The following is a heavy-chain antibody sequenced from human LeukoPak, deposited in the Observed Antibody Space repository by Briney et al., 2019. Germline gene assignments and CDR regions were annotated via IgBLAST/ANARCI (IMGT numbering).Heavy chain of an antibody. Sequence: PGGSLRLSCAASGFTFSSYSMNWVRQAPGKGLEWVSSISSSSSYIYYADSVKGRFTISRDNAKNSLYLQMNSLRAEDTAVYYCAREDWNRDPGGPNWFDPWGQGTLVTVSS. CDR3: AREDWNRDPGGPNWFDP. D-gene: IGHD1-1*01. CDR1: GFTFSSYS. V-gene: IGHV3-21*01. J-gene: IGHJ5*02. CDR2: ISSSSSYI.